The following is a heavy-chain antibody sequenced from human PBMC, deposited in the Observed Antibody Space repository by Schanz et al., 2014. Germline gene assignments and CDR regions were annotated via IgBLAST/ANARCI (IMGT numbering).Heavy chain of an antibody. Sequence: VQLVESGGGLVKPGGSLRLSCAASGFIFSSYSMNWVRQAPGKGLEWVSSISSSSSYIYYADSVKGRFTISRDNAKNSLYLQMNSLRAEDTAVYYCARVVRLAYCGGDCYSGGYFDLWGRGTLVTVSS. D-gene: IGHD2-21*01. J-gene: IGHJ2*01. CDR2: ISSSSSYI. CDR3: ARVVRLAYCGGDCYSGGYFDL. CDR1: GFIFSSYS. V-gene: IGHV3-21*01.